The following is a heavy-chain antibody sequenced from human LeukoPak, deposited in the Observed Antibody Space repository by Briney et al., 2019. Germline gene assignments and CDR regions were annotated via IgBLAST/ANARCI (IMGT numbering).Heavy chain of an antibody. CDR2: IYANNST. D-gene: IGHD3-10*01. V-gene: IGHV3-66*01. CDR3: AGVMVRGAWNY. J-gene: IGHJ4*02. CDR1: GFTVSNNY. Sequence: PGGSLRLSCAASGFTVSNNYMSWVRQAPGKGLEWVSVIYANNSTYYADSVKGRFTISRDKSKNTLYLQMNSLRAEDTAVYYCAGVMVRGAWNYWGQGTLVTVSS.